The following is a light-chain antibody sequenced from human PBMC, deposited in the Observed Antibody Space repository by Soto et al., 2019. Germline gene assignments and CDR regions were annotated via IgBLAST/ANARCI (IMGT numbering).Light chain of an antibody. CDR3: QQYNNWPYT. Sequence: EIVTTQSPATLSVSPGERATLSCRASQSVSSNLAWYQQKPGQAPRLLIYGASTRATGIPARFSGSGSGTEFTLTISSLQSEDFAVYYCQQYNNWPYTFGQGTKVESK. V-gene: IGKV3-15*01. J-gene: IGKJ2*01. CDR2: GAS. CDR1: QSVSSN.